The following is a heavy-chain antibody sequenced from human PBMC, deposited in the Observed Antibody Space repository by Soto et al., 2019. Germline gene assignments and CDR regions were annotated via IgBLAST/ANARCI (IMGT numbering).Heavy chain of an antibody. CDR1: GGSISSGGYY. CDR2: IYYSGST. Sequence: SETLSLTCTVSGGSISSGGYYWSWIRQHPGKGLEWIGYIYYSGSTYYNPSLKSRVTISVDTSKNQFSLKLSSVTAADTAVYYCARGGEVVVTAIHYFDYWGQGTLVTVSS. D-gene: IGHD2-21*02. J-gene: IGHJ4*02. CDR3: ARGGEVVVTAIHYFDY. V-gene: IGHV4-31*03.